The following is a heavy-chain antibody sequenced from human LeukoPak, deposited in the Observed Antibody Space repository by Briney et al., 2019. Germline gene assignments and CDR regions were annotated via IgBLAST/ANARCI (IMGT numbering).Heavy chain of an antibody. J-gene: IGHJ3*02. V-gene: IGHV4-31*03. Sequence: PSETLSLTCTVSGGSISSGGYYWSWIRQRLGKGLEWIGYIYYSGSTYYNPSLKSRVTISVDTSKNQFSLKLSSVTAADTAVYYWASPDCSSTSCYRERDAFDIWGQGKMVTVFS. CDR2: IYYSGST. CDR1: GGSISSGGYY. D-gene: IGHD2-2*02. CDR3: ASPDCSSTSCYRERDAFDI.